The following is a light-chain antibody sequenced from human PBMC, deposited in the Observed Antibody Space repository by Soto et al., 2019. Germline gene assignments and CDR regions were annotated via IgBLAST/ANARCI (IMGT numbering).Light chain of an antibody. J-gene: IGKJ4*01. CDR2: WAS. CDR3: QQYYTTLS. Sequence: DIVMTQSPDSLAVSLGERATINCKSSQSVLYNSDNKNYLAWYQQKAGQPPKLLRYWASTRDSGVPDRFSGSGSGADFTLTINNLQSEDVAVYYGQQYYTTLSVGGGTKVEIK. V-gene: IGKV4-1*01. CDR1: QSVLYNSDNKNY.